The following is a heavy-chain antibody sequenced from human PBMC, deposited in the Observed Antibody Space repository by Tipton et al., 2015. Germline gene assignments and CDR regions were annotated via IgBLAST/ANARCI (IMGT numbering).Heavy chain of an antibody. J-gene: IGHJ4*02. CDR1: EFISSNNW. CDR2: ISGSGGST. CDR3: AARPGSGTYYLGTFDY. V-gene: IGHV3-23*01. D-gene: IGHD3-10*01. Sequence: SLRLSCAASEFISSNNWMSWVRQAPGKGLEWVSAISGSGGSTYYVDSVKGRFTISRDNSKNTLPLQMNSLRADDTAVYYCAARPGSGTYYLGTFDYWGQGTLVTVSS.